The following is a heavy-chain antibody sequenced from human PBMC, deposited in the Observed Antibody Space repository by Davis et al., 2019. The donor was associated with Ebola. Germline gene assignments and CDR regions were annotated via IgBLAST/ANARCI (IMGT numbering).Heavy chain of an antibody. J-gene: IGHJ3*02. CDR1: GDSVSSAG. CDR2: TYYSSKWYN. Sequence: PSETLSLTCAISGDSVSSAGWNWIRQSPSRGLEWLGRTYYSSKWYNDYAVSVKSRITINPDTSKNQFSLQLNSVTPEDTAVYYCARGFLRDGFDIWGQGTMITVSS. D-gene: IGHD3-3*01. CDR3: ARGFLRDGFDI. V-gene: IGHV6-1*01.